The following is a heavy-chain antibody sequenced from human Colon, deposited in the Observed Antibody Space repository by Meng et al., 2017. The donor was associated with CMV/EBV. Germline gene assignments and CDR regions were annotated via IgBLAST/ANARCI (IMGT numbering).Heavy chain of an antibody. V-gene: IGHV3-7*01. D-gene: IGHD6-19*01. CDR1: GFTFNTYW. CDR3: VRGGGWSS. J-gene: IGHJ5*02. CDR2: INQDGSEK. Sequence: GGSLRLSCAASGFTFNTYWMSWVRQAPGKGLEWVANINQDGSEKYYVDSVKGRFTISRDNPKNSLYLQMNSLRVDDTAVYYCVRGGGWSSWGQGTLVTVSS.